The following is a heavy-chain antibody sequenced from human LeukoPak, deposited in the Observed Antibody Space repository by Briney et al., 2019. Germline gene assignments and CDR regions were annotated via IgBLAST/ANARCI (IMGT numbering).Heavy chain of an antibody. CDR1: GFIVSDYY. CDR3: ARDSSDFGDALDI. CDR2: IYTGGRT. Sequence: GAAVRLSCAVSGFIVSDYYMYWVRQAPGKSLEWVSVIYTGGRTLYADSVRGRATISRDSPKNTLYLRMDSLRAEDTAVYYCARDSSDFGDALDIWGQGTMVTVSS. D-gene: IGHD3-3*01. J-gene: IGHJ3*02. V-gene: IGHV3-53*01.